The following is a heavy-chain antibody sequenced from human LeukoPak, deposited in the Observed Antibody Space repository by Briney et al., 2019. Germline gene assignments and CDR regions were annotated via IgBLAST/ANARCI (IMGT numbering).Heavy chain of an antibody. D-gene: IGHD2-15*01. CDR3: ARVAYTSSWGERSSIAY. CDR1: GFSVSNNY. V-gene: IGHV3-66*01. CDR2: ISSAGGT. J-gene: IGHJ4*02. Sequence: GGSLRLSCVTSGFSVSNNYMSWVRQAPGKGLEWGSVISSAGGTYYADSVKARFTISRDLSKNTLFLLMNSLTVEDTAIYYCARVAYTSSWGERSSIAYWGQGTLVTVSS.